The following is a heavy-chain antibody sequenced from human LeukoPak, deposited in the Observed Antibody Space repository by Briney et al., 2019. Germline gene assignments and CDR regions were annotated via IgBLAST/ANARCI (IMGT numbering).Heavy chain of an antibody. CDR2: ISWSTATI. V-gene: IGHV3-9*03. Sequence: PGMSLRLSCVGSGFKFDDYSMHWVRQVPGKGLEWVSGISWSTATIAYADSVKGRFTISRDNAKNSLYLQMNSLRPEDMALYYCAKGGSSGWYADHWGQGTLVTVSS. CDR3: AKGGSSGWYADH. CDR1: GFKFDDYS. D-gene: IGHD6-13*01. J-gene: IGHJ5*02.